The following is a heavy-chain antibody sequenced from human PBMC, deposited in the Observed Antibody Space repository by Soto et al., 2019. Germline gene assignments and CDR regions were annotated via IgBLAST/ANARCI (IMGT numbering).Heavy chain of an antibody. Sequence: SGGSLRLSCAASGFTFSDYYMSWIRQAPGKGLEWVSYISSSSSYTNYADSVKGRFTISRDNAKNSLYLQMNSLRAEDTAVYYCARGPRIAAAGTVDYWGQGTLVTVSS. CDR1: GFTFSDYY. V-gene: IGHV3-11*06. D-gene: IGHD6-13*01. J-gene: IGHJ4*02. CDR2: ISSSSSYT. CDR3: ARGPRIAAAGTVDY.